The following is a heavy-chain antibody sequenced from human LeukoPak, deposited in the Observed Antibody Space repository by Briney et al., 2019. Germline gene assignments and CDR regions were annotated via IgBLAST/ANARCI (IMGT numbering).Heavy chain of an antibody. D-gene: IGHD6-13*01. CDR1: GFTFSSYE. Sequence: GGSLRLSCTASGFTFSSYEMNWVRQAPGKGLEWVSYISSSGRTTYYADSVKGRFTISRDSAKNSLYLQMNSLRAEDTAVYYCARDPIAAAISGWFDPWGQGTLVTVSS. V-gene: IGHV3-48*03. CDR2: ISSSGRTT. J-gene: IGHJ5*02. CDR3: ARDPIAAAISGWFDP.